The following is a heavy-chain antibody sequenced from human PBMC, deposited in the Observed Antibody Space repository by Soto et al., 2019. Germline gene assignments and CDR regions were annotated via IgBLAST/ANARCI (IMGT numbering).Heavy chain of an antibody. CDR3: ARDRTYFGSGAVGMDV. Sequence: QMQLAESGGGVVQPGRSLRLSCAASGFTFSSYGMYWVRQAPGKGLEWLANIRYDGSKEYYAEFVKGRFTISRDNSKNTLYLQMNSLRAEDTAVYYCARDRTYFGSGAVGMDVWGQGTTVTVSS. J-gene: IGHJ6*02. CDR2: IRYDGSKE. CDR1: GFTFSSYG. V-gene: IGHV3-33*01. D-gene: IGHD3-10*01.